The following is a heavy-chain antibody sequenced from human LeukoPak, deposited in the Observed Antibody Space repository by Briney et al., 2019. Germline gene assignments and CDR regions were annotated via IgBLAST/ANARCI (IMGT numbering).Heavy chain of an antibody. CDR2: ISGSGATT. V-gene: IGHV3-23*01. D-gene: IGHD2-15*01. Sequence: PGGSLRLSCAASGFTFSSYAMSWVRQAPGKGLEWVSGISGSGATTSYTDSVKGRFTIPRDNSKNTLFLQMNSLRAEDTAVYYCANSKSPTRHFDYWGQGTLVTVSS. J-gene: IGHJ4*02. CDR1: GFTFSSYA. CDR3: ANSKSPTRHFDY.